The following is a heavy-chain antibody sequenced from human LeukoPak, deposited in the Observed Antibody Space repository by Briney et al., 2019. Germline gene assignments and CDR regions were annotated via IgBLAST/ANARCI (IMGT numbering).Heavy chain of an antibody. J-gene: IGHJ4*02. Sequence: SETLSLTCTVCGGSISSYYWSWIRQPPGKGLEWIGYIYYSGCTNYNPSLKSRVTISVDTSKNQFALKLSSVTAADTAVYYCAGHYYCWGSYKYWGQGALVTVSS. CDR1: GGSISSYY. V-gene: IGHV4-59*08. D-gene: IGHD3-10*01. CDR3: AGHYYCWGSYKY. CDR2: IYYSGCT.